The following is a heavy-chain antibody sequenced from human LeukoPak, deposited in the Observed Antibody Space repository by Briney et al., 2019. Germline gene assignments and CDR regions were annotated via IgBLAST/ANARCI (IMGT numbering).Heavy chain of an antibody. V-gene: IGHV4-39*07. CDR1: GGSISSSSYY. CDR3: ARDDSGSYYIKRQIRFDP. CDR2: IYYSGST. D-gene: IGHD3-10*01. J-gene: IGHJ5*02. Sequence: SETLSLTCTVSGGSISSSSYYWGWIRQPPGKGLEWIGSIYYSGSTYCNPSLKSRVTISVDTSKNQFSLKLSSVTAADTAVYYCARDDSGSYYIKRQIRFDPWGQGTLVTVSS.